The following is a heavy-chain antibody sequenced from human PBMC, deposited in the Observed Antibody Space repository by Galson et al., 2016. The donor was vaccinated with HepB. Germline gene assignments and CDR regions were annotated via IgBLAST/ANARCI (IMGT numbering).Heavy chain of an antibody. V-gene: IGHV3-48*03. Sequence: SLRLSCAASGFTFSRYEMNWVRQAPGKGLEWASYISSGGTTIYYADSVKGRFTISRDNAKNSLYLQMNSLRAEDTAVYYCARGPVRLDDLLTGPPKNPDYWGQGTLVTVSS. J-gene: IGHJ4*02. CDR2: ISSGGTTI. CDR1: GFTFSRYE. CDR3: ARGPVRLDDLLTGPPKNPDY. D-gene: IGHD3-9*01.